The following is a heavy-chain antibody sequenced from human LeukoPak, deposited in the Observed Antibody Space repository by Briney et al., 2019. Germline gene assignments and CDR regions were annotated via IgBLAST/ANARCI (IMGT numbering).Heavy chain of an antibody. CDR1: GFTVSSNY. D-gene: IGHD3-22*01. V-gene: IGHV3-66*04. J-gene: IGHJ4*02. CDR2: IYGGGST. Sequence: QAGGSLRLSCAASGFTVSSNYMSWVRHAPGKGLEWVSVIYGGGSTYYADSVKGRFTISRDNSKNTLYLQMNSLRAEDTAVYYCARRDPYYYDSSGYYPFDYWGQGTLVTVSS. CDR3: ARRDPYYYDSSGYYPFDY.